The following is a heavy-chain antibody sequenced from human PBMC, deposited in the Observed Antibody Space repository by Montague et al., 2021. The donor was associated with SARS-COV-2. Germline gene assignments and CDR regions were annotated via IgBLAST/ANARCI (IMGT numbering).Heavy chain of an antibody. J-gene: IGHJ4*02. CDR3: TRGIDSYKTGY. CDR1: DGSVISTYPH. Sequence: SETLSLTCTVSDGSVISTYPHWHWVRQSPGRGLEWIGGYLFHIDTADYNASLGSRVTISVDTSKNQYSLKLTSVTAADTAVYYCTRGIDSYKTGYWGQGIQVTVSS. CDR2: LFHIDTA. D-gene: IGHD6-13*01. V-gene: IGHV4-61*01.